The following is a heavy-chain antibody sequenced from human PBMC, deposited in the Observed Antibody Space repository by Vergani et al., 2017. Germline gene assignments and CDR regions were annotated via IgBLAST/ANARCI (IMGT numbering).Heavy chain of an antibody. CDR1: GFTFSSYA. J-gene: IGHJ3*02. V-gene: IGHV3-30*04. CDR2: ISYDGSNK. Sequence: VQLVESGGGLVKPGGSLRLSCAASGFTFSSYAMHWVRQAPGKGLEWVAVISYDGSNKYYADSVKGRFTISRDNSKNTLYLQMNSLRAEDTAVYYCAREGIAAALDAFDIWGQGTMVTVSS. D-gene: IGHD6-13*01. CDR3: AREGIAAALDAFDI.